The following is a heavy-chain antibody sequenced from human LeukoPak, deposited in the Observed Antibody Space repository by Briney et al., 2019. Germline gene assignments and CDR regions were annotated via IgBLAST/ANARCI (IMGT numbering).Heavy chain of an antibody. CDR2: INPSGGST. V-gene: IGHV1-46*01. Sequence: GASVKVSCKASGYTFTSYYMHWVRQAPGQGLEWMGIINPSGGSTSYAQKFRGRVTMTRDTSTSTVYMELSSLRSEDTAVYYCASGSKVDLRVYGDYLDTFDYWGQGTLVTVSS. CDR1: GYTFTSYY. CDR3: ASGSKVDLRVYGDYLDTFDY. J-gene: IGHJ4*02. D-gene: IGHD4-17*01.